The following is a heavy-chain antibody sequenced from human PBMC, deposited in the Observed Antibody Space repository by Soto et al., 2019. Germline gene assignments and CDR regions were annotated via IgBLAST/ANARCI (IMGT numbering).Heavy chain of an antibody. CDR1: GDSVSSNSAA. CDR2: TYYRSKWYN. D-gene: IGHD6-13*01. CDR3: ARDAGQAGSWYSIAFDI. V-gene: IGHV6-1*01. J-gene: IGHJ3*02. Sequence: SQTLSLTCAISGDSVSSNSAAWNWIRQSPSRGLEWLGRTYYRSKWYNDYAVSVKSRITINPDTSKNQFSLQLNSVTPEDTAVYYCARDAGQAGSWYSIAFDIWGQGTMVTVSS.